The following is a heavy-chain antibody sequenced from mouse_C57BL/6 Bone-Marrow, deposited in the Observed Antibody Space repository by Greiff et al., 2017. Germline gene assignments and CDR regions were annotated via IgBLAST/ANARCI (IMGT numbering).Heavy chain of an antibody. D-gene: IGHD1-2*01. V-gene: IGHV1-81*01. CDR3: ARRLRRWYYFAY. CDR2: IYPRSGNN. CDR1: GYTFTSYG. J-gene: IGHJ2*01. Sequence: QVQLQQSGAELARPGASVKLSCKASGYTFTSYGISWVKQRTGQGLEWIGEIYPRSGNNYYNEKFKGKATLTADKSSSTAYMELRSLTSEDSAVYFCARRLRRWYYFAYWGQGTTLTVSS.